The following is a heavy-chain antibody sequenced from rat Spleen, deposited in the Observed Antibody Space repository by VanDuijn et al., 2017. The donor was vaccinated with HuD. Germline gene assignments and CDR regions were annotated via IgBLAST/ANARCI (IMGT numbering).Heavy chain of an antibody. D-gene: IGHD1-10*01. V-gene: IGHV5-20*01. CDR2: ILYDGSNT. CDR3: TTGITTPYVMDA. CDR1: GLSFSDYY. J-gene: IGHJ4*01. Sequence: EVQLVESGGGLVQPGRSLKLSCTASGLSFSDYYMAWVRQAPTKGLEWVAAILYDGSNTYYRDSVKGRFTISRDNAKSSLSLQMDSLRSEDTATYYCTTGITTPYVMDAWGQGASVTVSS.